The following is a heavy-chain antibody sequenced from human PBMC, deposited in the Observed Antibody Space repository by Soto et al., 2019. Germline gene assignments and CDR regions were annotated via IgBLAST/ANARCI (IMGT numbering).Heavy chain of an antibody. V-gene: IGHV4-34*01. Sequence: SDTLSLTCAGHGGPFRRYYWRWIRQPPGKGMEWIGEINHSGSTNYNPSLKSRVTISVDTSKNQFSLKMRSVTAEDTAVYYCERSGRVFGVVIRYYYGMDVWGQGTTVT. CDR3: ERSGRVFGVVIRYYYGMDV. CDR1: GGPFRRYY. D-gene: IGHD3-3*01. J-gene: IGHJ6*02. CDR2: INHSGST.